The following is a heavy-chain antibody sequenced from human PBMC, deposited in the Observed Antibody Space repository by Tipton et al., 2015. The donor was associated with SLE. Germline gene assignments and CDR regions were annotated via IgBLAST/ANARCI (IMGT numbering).Heavy chain of an antibody. CDR1: GFTFSSYG. Sequence: SLRLSCAASGFTFSSYGMHWVRQAPGKGLEWVAFIRYDGSNKYYADSVKGRFTISRDNSKNTLYLQMNSLRAEDTAVYYCAKVLEGFCSALGYWGQGTLVTVSS. J-gene: IGHJ4*02. CDR3: AKVLEGFCSALGY. D-gene: IGHD2-15*01. CDR2: IRYDGSNK. V-gene: IGHV3-30*02.